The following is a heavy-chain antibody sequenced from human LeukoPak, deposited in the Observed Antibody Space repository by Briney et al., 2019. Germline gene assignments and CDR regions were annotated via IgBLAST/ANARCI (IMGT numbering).Heavy chain of an antibody. CDR3: ARVPPDGSGSYRNFDY. V-gene: IGHV3-23*01. CDR2: ISGSAGST. J-gene: IGHJ4*02. D-gene: IGHD3-10*01. Sequence: PGGSLRLSCAASGFTFSNYAMTWVRQAPGKGLEWVSTISGSAGSTFYADSVKGRFTISRDNSRNTVYMEMNSLRSDDTAVYYCARVPPDGSGSYRNFDYWGQGTLVTVSS. CDR1: GFTFSNYA.